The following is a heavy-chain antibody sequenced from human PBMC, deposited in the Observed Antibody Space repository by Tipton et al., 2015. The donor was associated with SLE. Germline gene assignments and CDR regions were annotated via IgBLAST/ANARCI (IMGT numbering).Heavy chain of an antibody. CDR3: SRGYSGYFYGYGAFTI. V-gene: IGHV4-34*01. J-gene: IGHJ3*02. D-gene: IGHD3-9*01. Sequence: TLSLTCAVYGGSFSDYYWSWIRQPPGKGLEWFGEINHSGSTNYNPSLKSRVTMSVDTSKNQFSLKLTSVTAAYTAVYYCSRGYSGYFYGYGAFTIWGQGTMVTVS. CDR2: INHSGST. CDR1: GGSFSDYY.